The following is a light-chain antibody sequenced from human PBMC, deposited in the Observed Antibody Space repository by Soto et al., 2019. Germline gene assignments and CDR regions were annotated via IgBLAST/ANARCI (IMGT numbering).Light chain of an antibody. CDR1: SSDVGGYNY. J-gene: IGLJ1*01. CDR3: SSYAGSSNV. V-gene: IGLV2-8*01. CDR2: EVN. Sequence: QSALTQPPSASGSHGQSVAISCTGTSSDVGGYNYVSWYQQHPGKAHQLMIYEVNKRPSGVPDRFSGSKSGNTASLTVSGLQAEDEADYYCSSYAGSSNVFGTGTKVTVL.